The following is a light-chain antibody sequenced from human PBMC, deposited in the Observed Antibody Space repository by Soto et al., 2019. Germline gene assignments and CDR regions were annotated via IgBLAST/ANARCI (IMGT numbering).Light chain of an antibody. V-gene: IGLV2-8*01. Sequence: QSALTQPPSASGSPGQSVTISCTGASSDVGCYNYVSWYQQHAGKAPKLMIYEVSKRPSGVPDRFSGSKSGNTASLTVSGLQAEDEADYYCSSYAGSNDVVFGGGTKLTVL. CDR1: SSDVGCYNY. CDR3: SSYAGSNDVV. CDR2: EVS. J-gene: IGLJ2*01.